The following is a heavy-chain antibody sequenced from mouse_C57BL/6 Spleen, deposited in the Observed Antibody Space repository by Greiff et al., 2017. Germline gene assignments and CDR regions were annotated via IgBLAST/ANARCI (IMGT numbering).Heavy chain of an antibody. Sequence: DVKLVESGGGLVKPGGSLKLSCAASGFTFSDYGMHWVRQAPEKGLEWVAYISSGSSTIYYADTVKGRFTISRDNAKNTLFLQMTSLRSEDTAMYYCARTQSGAYWGQGTLVTVSA. J-gene: IGHJ3*01. CDR3: ARTQSGAY. CDR2: ISSGSSTI. V-gene: IGHV5-17*01. CDR1: GFTFSDYG. D-gene: IGHD4-1*01.